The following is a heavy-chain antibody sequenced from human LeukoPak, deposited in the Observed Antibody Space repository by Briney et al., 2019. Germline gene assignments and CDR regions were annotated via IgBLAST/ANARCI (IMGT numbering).Heavy chain of an antibody. CDR1: GYTFTGYY. CDR3: ARGRGSWSERFDY. D-gene: IGHD6-13*01. J-gene: IGHJ4*02. V-gene: IGHV1-2*02. CDR2: INPNSGGT. Sequence: ASVKVSCKASGYTFTGYYMHWVRQAPGQGLEWMGWINPNSGGTNYAQKFQGRVTMTRDTSISTAYMELSRLRSDDTAVYYCARGRGSWSERFDYWGQGTLVTVSS.